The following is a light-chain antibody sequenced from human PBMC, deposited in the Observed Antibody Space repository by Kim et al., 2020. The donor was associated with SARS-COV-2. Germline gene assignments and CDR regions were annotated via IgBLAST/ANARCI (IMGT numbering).Light chain of an antibody. V-gene: IGLV3-9*01. CDR3: QVWDSSTVV. J-gene: IGLJ2*01. Sequence: YELTQPLSVSVALGQTARITCGGNNIGSKNVHWYQQKPGQAPVLVIYWDSNRPSGIPERFSGSNSGNTATLTVTRAQAGDEADYYCQVWDSSTVVFGGGTQLTVL. CDR2: WDS. CDR1: NIGSKN.